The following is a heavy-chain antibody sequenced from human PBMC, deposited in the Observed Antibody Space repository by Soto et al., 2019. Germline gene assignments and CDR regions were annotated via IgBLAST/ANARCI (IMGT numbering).Heavy chain of an antibody. CDR1: GFTFSSYG. D-gene: IGHD5-18*01. CDR3: AKSFAGGYSYGINDYYYGMDV. J-gene: IGHJ6*02. CDR2: ISYDGSNK. V-gene: IGHV3-30*18. Sequence: GGSLRLSCAASGFTFSSYGMHWVRQAPGKGLEWVAVISYDGSNKYYADSVKGRFTISRDNSKNTLYLQMNSLRAEDTAVYYCAKSFAGGYSYGINDYYYGMDVWGQGTTVTVSS.